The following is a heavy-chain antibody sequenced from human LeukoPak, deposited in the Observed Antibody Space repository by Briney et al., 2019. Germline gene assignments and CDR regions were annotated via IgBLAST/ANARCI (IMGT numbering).Heavy chain of an antibody. CDR2: ITSSSSHT. CDR1: GFIFSTYN. J-gene: IGHJ6*03. V-gene: IGHV3-21*01. Sequence: TSGGSLRLSCSASGFIFSTYNMNWVRQAPGKALEGVSSITSSSSHTYYADSVKGRYTISRDNAKNSLYLQMDSLRAEDTAVYYCARDPYSGGYGAYYYYYMDVWGKGTTVTISS. CDR3: ARDPYSGGYGAYYYYYMDV. D-gene: IGHD1-26*01.